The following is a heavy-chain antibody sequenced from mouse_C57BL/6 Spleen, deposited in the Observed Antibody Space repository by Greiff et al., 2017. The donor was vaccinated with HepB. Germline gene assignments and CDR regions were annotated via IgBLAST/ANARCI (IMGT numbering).Heavy chain of an antibody. CDR3: ARGGDSTGYNYAMDY. CDR1: GYTFTSYW. V-gene: IGHV1-69*01. J-gene: IGHJ4*01. Sequence: QVQLKQPGAELVMPGASVKLSCKASGYTFTSYWMHWVKQRPGQGLEWIGEIDPSDSYTNYNQKFKGKSTLTVDKSSSTAYMQLSSLTSEDSAVYYCARGGDSTGYNYAMDYWGQGTSVTVSS. D-gene: IGHD3-2*02. CDR2: IDPSDSYT.